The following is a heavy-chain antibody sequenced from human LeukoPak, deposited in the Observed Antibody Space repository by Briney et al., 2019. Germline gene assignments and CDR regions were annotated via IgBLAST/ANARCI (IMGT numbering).Heavy chain of an antibody. CDR3: AKGRGIVVVPAAMRPYNWFDP. J-gene: IGHJ5*02. CDR2: ISGSGGST. V-gene: IGHV3-23*01. CDR1: GFTFGSYA. D-gene: IGHD2-2*01. Sequence: HGGSLRLSCAAPGFTFGSYAMSWVRQAPGKGLEWVSAISGSGGSTYYADSVKGRFTISRDNSKNTLYLQMNSLRAEDTAVYYCAKGRGIVVVPAAMRPYNWFDPWGQGTLVTVSS.